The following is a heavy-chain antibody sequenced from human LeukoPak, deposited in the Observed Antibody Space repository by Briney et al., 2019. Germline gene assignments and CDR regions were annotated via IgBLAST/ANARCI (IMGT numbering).Heavy chain of an antibody. D-gene: IGHD6-13*01. Sequence: GGSQRLSCAASGFTFSTYWMSWVRQAPGKGLEWVANIKQDGSEKYYVDSVKGRFTISRDNAKNSLYLQMNSLRAEDTAMYYCARDSAGNDYWGQGTLVTVSS. J-gene: IGHJ4*02. CDR1: GFTFSTYW. CDR2: IKQDGSEK. CDR3: ARDSAGNDY. V-gene: IGHV3-7*01.